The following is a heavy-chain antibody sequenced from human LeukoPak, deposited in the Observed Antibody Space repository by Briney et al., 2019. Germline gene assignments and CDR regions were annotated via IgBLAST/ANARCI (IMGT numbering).Heavy chain of an antibody. CDR3: AREYYYDSSGYTPPFDY. D-gene: IGHD3-22*01. V-gene: IGHV1-2*06. Sequence: ASVKVSCKASGYTFTGYYMHWVRQAPGQGLELMGRINPNSGGTNYAQKFQGRVTMTRDTSISTAYMELSRLRSDDTAVYYCAREYYYDSSGYTPPFDYWGQGTLVTVSS. J-gene: IGHJ4*02. CDR1: GYTFTGYY. CDR2: INPNSGGT.